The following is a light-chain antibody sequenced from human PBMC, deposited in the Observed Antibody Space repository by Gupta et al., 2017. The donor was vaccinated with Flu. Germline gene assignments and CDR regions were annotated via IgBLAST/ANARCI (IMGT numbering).Light chain of an antibody. CDR2: SSS. CDR3: QRSYSAPYS. CDR1: QSISYY. V-gene: IGKV1-39*01. J-gene: IGKJ2*03. Sequence: DIQMTQSPSSLSASVGDRVTITCRASQSISYYLNWYQHKPGKAPRLLIYSSSTWQSGVPSRFSGSGSGTDFTLTISSLQPEDSATYYCQRSYSAPYSFGQGTKLEIK.